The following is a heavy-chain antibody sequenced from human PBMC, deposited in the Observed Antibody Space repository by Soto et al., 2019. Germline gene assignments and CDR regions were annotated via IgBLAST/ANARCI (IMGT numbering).Heavy chain of an antibody. J-gene: IGHJ4*02. D-gene: IGHD3-10*01. V-gene: IGHV3-33*01. CDR3: ARDSRGSGTNDS. Sequence: QVQLVESGGGVVQPGRSLRLSCAASGITFSSYAMHWVRQTPGKGLEWVAVISYDGSNEYYADSVKGRFTISRDNSKNALYLQMNSMRAEDTAVYYCARDSRGSGTNDSWGQGTLVTVSS. CDR1: GITFSSYA. CDR2: ISYDGSNE.